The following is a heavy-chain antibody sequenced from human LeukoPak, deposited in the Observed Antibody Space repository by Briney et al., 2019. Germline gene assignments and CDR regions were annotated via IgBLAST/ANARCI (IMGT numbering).Heavy chain of an antibody. CDR1: GGTFSSYA. J-gene: IGHJ6*02. CDR2: IIPIFGTA. CDR3: ARDGPSYYGMDV. Sequence: SVKVSCKASGGTFSSYAISWVRQAPGQGLEWMGGIIPIFGTANYAQKFQGRVTITADESTSTAYMELRSLRSDDTAVYYCARDGPSYYGMDVWGQGTTVTVSS. V-gene: IGHV1-69*13.